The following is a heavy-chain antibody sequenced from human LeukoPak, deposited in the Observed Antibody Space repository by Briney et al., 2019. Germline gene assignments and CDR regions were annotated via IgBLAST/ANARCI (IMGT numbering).Heavy chain of an antibody. CDR3: ARGDTMMIAFDI. Sequence: GWSLRLCCAAAGFTFSSYGMHWGRQAPGKGLEGVAVIWYDGSNKYYADSVKGRFTIPRDNSKNTLYLQMNSLRAEDTAVYYCARGDTMMIAFDIWGQGTMVTVSS. D-gene: IGHD3-22*01. CDR1: GFTFSSYG. J-gene: IGHJ3*02. CDR2: IWYDGSNK. V-gene: IGHV3-33*01.